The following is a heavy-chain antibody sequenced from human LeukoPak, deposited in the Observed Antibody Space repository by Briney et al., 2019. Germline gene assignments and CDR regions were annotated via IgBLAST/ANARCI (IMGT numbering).Heavy chain of an antibody. Sequence: GASVKVSCKASGYTFTGYYMHWVRQAPGQGLEWMGWINPNSGGTTYAQKFQGRVTMTRDTSISTAYMELSRLRSDDTAVYYCARSHRSRYYGMDVWGQGTKVTVSS. CDR3: ARSHRSRYYGMDV. CDR1: GYTFTGYY. CDR2: INPNSGGT. D-gene: IGHD6-19*01. J-gene: IGHJ6*02. V-gene: IGHV1-2*02.